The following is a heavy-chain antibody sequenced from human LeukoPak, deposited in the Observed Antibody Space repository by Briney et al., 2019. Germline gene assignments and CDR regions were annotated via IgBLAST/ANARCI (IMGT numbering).Heavy chain of an antibody. V-gene: IGHV4-34*01. J-gene: IGHJ3*02. CDR2: INHRGST. Sequence: SETRSLTRAVYGGSFSGYYWSWIRQPPGKGLEWIVEINHRGSTNYNPSLKRRATISVDTSKKQFSLKLSSVTAADTAVYYCARALNCSSTSCYPPDAFDIWGQGTMVTVSS. CDR1: GGSFSGYY. D-gene: IGHD2-2*01. CDR3: ARALNCSSTSCYPPDAFDI.